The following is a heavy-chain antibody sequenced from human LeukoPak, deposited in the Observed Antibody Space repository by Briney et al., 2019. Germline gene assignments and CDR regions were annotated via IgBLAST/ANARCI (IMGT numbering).Heavy chain of an antibody. CDR1: GFTFSTYV. Sequence: PGRSLTLSCAAPGFTFSTYVMQWFRQAPGKGLEWVAAISRDGRDKYHADSVTGRFAISRDNSRDTVYLQMDSLRADDTAVYYCVREGYSSGRSGAFDYWGQGAQVTVDS. CDR3: VREGYSSGRSGAFDY. D-gene: IGHD6-19*01. V-gene: IGHV3-30*09. J-gene: IGHJ4*02. CDR2: ISRDGRDK.